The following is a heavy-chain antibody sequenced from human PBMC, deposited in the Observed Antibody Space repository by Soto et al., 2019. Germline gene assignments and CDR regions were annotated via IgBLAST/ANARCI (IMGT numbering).Heavy chain of an antibody. CDR3: AKGGYWSGGSCYNPFDY. V-gene: IGHV3-23*01. Sequence: EVQLLESGGGLVQPGGSLRLSCAASGFTFSSYAMSWVRQAPGKGLEWVSAISGSGGSTYYADSVKGRFTISRDNSTNTLYLQMNCLRAEDTAVYYCAKGGYWSGGSCYNPFDYWGQGTLVTVSS. J-gene: IGHJ4*02. CDR2: ISGSGGST. CDR1: GFTFSSYA. D-gene: IGHD2-15*01.